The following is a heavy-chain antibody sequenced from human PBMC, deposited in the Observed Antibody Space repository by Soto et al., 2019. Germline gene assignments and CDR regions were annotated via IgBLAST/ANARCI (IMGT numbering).Heavy chain of an antibody. V-gene: IGHV1-8*01. J-gene: IGHJ5*02. CDR2: MNPNSGNT. CDR3: ARGLGQSITFFGVVPSYNWFDP. CDR1: GYTFTSYD. D-gene: IGHD3-3*01. Sequence: ASVKVSCKASGYTFTSYDINWVRQATGQGLEWMGWMNPNSGNTGYAQKFQGRDTMTRNTYISTAYMDQSSLRSEDTAVYYFARGLGQSITFFGVVPSYNWFDPWGQGTLVTVSS.